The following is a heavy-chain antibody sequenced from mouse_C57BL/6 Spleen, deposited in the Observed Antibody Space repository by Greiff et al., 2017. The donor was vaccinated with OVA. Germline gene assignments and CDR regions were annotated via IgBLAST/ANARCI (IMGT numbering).Heavy chain of an antibody. J-gene: IGHJ3*01. CDR2: IYPGSGST. V-gene: IGHV1-55*01. CDR3: ARYGGLAWFAY. CDR1: GYTFTSYW. D-gene: IGHD1-1*02. Sequence: QVHVKQSGAELVKPGASVKMSCKASGYTFTSYWITWVKQRPGQGLEWIGDIYPGSGSTNYNEKFKSKATLTVDTSSSTAYMQLSSLTSEDSAVYYCARYGGLAWFAYWGQGTLVTVSA.